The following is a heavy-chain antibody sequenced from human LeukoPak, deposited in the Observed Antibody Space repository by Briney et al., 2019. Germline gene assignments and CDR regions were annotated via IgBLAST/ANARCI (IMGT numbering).Heavy chain of an antibody. J-gene: IGHJ4*02. V-gene: IGHV3-30-3*01. CDR2: ISYDGSNE. D-gene: IGHD3-22*01. Sequence: GGSLRLSCAASGFTFSSYAMHWVRQAPGKGLEWVAVISYDGSNEYYADSVKGRFTISRDNSKNTLYLQMNSLRAEDTAVYYCAGGANTPREGHYYDSSGYTYYFDYWGQGTLVTVSS. CDR1: GFTFSSYA. CDR3: AGGANTPREGHYYDSSGYTYYFDY.